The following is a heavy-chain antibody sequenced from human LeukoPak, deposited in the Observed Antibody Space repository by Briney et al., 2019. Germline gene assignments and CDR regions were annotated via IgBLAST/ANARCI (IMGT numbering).Heavy chain of an antibody. CDR3: ARRATYSSSNNFDY. CDR1: GGSFSGYY. J-gene: IGHJ4*02. CDR2: INHSGST. D-gene: IGHD6-6*01. Sequence: SETLSLTCAVYGGSFSGYYWSWIRQPPGKGLEWIGEINHSGSTNYNPSLKSRVTISVDTSKNQFSLKLSSVTAADTAVYYCARRATYSSSNNFDYWGQGTLVTVSS. V-gene: IGHV4-34*01.